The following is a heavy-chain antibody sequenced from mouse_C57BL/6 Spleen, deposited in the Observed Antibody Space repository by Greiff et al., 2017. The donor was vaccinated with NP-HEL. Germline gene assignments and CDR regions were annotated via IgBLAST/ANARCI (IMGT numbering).Heavy chain of an antibody. J-gene: IGHJ1*03. CDR1: GFTFSSYA. Sequence: EVMLVESGEGLVKPGGSLKLSCAASGFTFSSYAMSWVRQTPEKRLEWVAYISSGGDYIYFADTVKGRFTISRDNARNTLYLQMSSLKSEDTAMYYCTRVYRYFDVWGTGTTVTVSS. CDR2: ISSGGDYI. D-gene: IGHD1-1*01. CDR3: TRVYRYFDV. V-gene: IGHV5-9-1*02.